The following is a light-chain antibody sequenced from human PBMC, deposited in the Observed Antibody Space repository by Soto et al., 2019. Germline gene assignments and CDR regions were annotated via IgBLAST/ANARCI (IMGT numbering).Light chain of an antibody. CDR3: QQYNDWPLT. V-gene: IGKV3-15*01. Sequence: EKVMTQSPAALSVSPGERATLSCRASQSVNSNLAWYQRKPGQPPRLLLYGASTRATGIPARFSGSASGTEFTLTICSLQSEDSAVYYCQQYNDWPLTFGVGTKVEIK. J-gene: IGKJ4*02. CDR1: QSVNSN. CDR2: GAS.